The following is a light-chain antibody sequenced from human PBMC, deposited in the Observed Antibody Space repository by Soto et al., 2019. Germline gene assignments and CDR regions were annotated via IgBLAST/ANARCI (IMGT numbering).Light chain of an antibody. CDR1: QSISTY. CDR3: QQGYSNPRT. J-gene: IGKJ2*02. V-gene: IGKV1-39*01. Sequence: DIPMTQSPSSLSASVGDRVTITCRASQSISTYLNWYQQIPGKAPKLLIYAASTLQSGVPSRFSCTESRTDFTLTIISLQSEDFATYFCQQGYSNPRTFGQETKLEIK. CDR2: AAS.